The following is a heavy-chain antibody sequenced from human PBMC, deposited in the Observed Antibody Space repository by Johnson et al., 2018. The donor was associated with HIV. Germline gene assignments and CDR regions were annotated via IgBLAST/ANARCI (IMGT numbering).Heavy chain of an antibody. CDR2: LNWNGAST. CDR3: ARDGGIGSTREDAFDI. J-gene: IGHJ3*02. CDR1: GFIFSSYG. Sequence: QVQLVESGGGVVQPGRSLRLSCAASGFIFSSYGMSWVRQVPGTGLEWVSGLNWNGASTGYADSVKGRFTISRDNSKNTRYLQMNSLRAEDTAVYYCARDGGIGSTREDAFDIWGQGTMVIVSS. V-gene: IGHV3-NL1*01. D-gene: IGHD2-2*01.